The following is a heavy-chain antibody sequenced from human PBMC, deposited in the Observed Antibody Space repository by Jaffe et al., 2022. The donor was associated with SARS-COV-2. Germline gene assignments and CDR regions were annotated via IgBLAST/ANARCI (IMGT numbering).Heavy chain of an antibody. V-gene: IGHV1-69*06. CDR3: AGGYYESSGFSFYYSYYMDV. CDR1: GGSFSSYA. Sequence: QVQLVQSGAEVKKPGSSVMLSCKASGGSFSSYAISWVRQAPGQGLEWLGGIIPAFGTTNYAQTYQGRVTLTADKSTSTVYMELSGLRSEDTALYFCAGGYYESSGFSFYYSYYMDVWGKGTTVTVSS. D-gene: IGHD3-22*01. CDR2: IIPAFGTT. J-gene: IGHJ6*03.